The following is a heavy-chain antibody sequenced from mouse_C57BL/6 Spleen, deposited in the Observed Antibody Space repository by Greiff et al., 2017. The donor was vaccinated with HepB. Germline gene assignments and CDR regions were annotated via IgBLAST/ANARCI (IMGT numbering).Heavy chain of an antibody. CDR2: INPGSGGT. V-gene: IGHV1-54*01. D-gene: IGHD1-1*01. CDR3: ARNYGSSYPYYFDY. CDR1: GYAFTNYL. Sequence: VQLQQSGAELVRPGTSVKVSCKASGYAFTNYLIEWVKQRPGQGLEWIGVINPGSGGTNYNEKFKGKATLTADKSSSTAYMQLSSLTSEDSAVYCCARNYGSSYPYYFDYWGQGTTLTVSS. J-gene: IGHJ2*01.